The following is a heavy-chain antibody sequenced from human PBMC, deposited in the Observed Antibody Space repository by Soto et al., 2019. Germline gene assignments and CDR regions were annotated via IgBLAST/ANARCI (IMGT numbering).Heavy chain of an antibody. Sequence: PSETLSLTCTVAGASITSNSYWAWMRQPPGKGLEWIGSIYYTEGTSSNPSLRSRVTMSVDTSNNQFSLRLSSVTAADTAVYYCARHERSRGYLYSYYDSGFEWGQETLLPASS. V-gene: IGHV4-39*01. CDR1: GASITSNSY. CDR3: ARHERSRGYLYSYYDSGFE. D-gene: IGHD5-12*01. CDR2: IYYTEGT. J-gene: IGHJ4*02.